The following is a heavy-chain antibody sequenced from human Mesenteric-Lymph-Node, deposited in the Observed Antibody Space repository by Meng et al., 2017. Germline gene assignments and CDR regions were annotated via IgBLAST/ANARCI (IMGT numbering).Heavy chain of an antibody. CDR2: IYYSGST. V-gene: IGHV4-39*01. J-gene: IGHJ4*02. Sequence: QRQEPGPGLGKPSEPLSLTCNVSGGSISSSRHYWGWIRQPPGKGLEWIGSIYYSGSTYYNPSLRSRVTMSLDTSKNQFSLKLSSVTATDTAVYYCARHDGGYGDYFDHWGQGTLVTVSS. D-gene: IGHD5-12*01. CDR3: ARHDGGYGDYFDH. CDR1: GGSISSSRHY.